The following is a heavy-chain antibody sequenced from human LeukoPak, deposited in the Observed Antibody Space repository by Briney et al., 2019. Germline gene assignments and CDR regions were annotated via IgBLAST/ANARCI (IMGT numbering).Heavy chain of an antibody. CDR1: GGTSITHI. J-gene: IGHJ4*02. D-gene: IGHD5-18*01. V-gene: IGHV1-69*02. Sequence: SVKVSCKASGGTSITHIINWVRQAPGQGLEWVGRIIPMLGIPNYAQKFQGRVTMTTDTSTSTAYMELRSLRSDDTAVYYCARADSGYSYPYGDYWGQGTLLTVSS. CDR2: IIPMLGIP. CDR3: ARADSGYSYPYGDY.